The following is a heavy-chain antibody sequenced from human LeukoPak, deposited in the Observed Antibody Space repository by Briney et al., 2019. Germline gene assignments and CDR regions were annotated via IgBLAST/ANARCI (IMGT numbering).Heavy chain of an antibody. V-gene: IGHV3-30*02. Sequence: PGGSLRLSCASSGFAFSDYAMHWVRQAPGKGLEWVAFIRYDGSQKYYGDSVKGRFTISRDNSENRLYLQMNSLKPDDTAVYYCAKVLPYSGSHHTLDYWGQGTLVTVSS. CDR3: AKVLPYSGSHHTLDY. CDR2: IRYDGSQK. D-gene: IGHD1-26*01. CDR1: GFAFSDYA. J-gene: IGHJ4*02.